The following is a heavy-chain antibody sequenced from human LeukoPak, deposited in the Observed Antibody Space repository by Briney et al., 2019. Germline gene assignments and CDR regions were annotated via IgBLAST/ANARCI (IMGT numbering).Heavy chain of an antibody. CDR2: MNPGSGDT. J-gene: IGHJ4*02. D-gene: IGHD3-22*01. V-gene: IGHV1-8*01. Sequence: ASVKVSCKTSGFTFTTHDINWVRQATGKGLEWMGWMNPGSGDTDYEQRFQGRVTMTRDTSINTAYMELTSLTSEDAAVYYCARGLGSYDTTWYPPLRYWGQGTLVTVSS. CDR3: ARGLGSYDTTWYPPLRY. CDR1: GFTFTTHD.